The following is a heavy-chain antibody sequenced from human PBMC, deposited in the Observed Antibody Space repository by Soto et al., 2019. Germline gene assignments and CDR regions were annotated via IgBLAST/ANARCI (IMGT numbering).Heavy chain of an antibody. V-gene: IGHV4-39*07. J-gene: IGHJ4*02. CDR1: GFSISSSSYY. D-gene: IGHD2-2*01. CDR2: IYYSGST. CDR3: ARVPDY. Sequence: PSETLPLTCPFSGFSISSSSYYWGWIRQPPGKGLEWIGSIYYSGSTYYNPSLKSRVTISIDRSKNQFSLKLSSVTAADTAVYYCARVPDYWGQGILVTVSS.